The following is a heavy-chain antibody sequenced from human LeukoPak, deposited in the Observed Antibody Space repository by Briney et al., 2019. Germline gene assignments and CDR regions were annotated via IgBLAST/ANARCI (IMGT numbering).Heavy chain of an antibody. D-gene: IGHD3-22*01. V-gene: IGHV1-2*02. J-gene: IGHJ4*02. CDR2: INPNSCGT. Sequence: WVHCSSPAPGFAFTSYYMHWARPAPGQGLGWIGWINPNSCGTNYAQKFQGRVTMTRDTSISTAYMELSRLRSDDTAVYYCARARYDSSGYYGYWGQGTLVTVSS. CDR1: GFAFTSYY. CDR3: ARARYDSSGYYGY.